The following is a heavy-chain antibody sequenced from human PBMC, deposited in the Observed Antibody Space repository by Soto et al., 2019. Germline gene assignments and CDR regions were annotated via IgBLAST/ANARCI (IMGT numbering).Heavy chain of an antibody. D-gene: IGHD6-13*01. CDR1: GGTFSSYA. J-gene: IGHJ3*02. V-gene: IGHV1-69*01. CDR3: ARDLPPQKDYSSSWYRRWDAFDI. Sequence: QVQLVQSGAEVKKPGSSVKVSCKASGGTFSSYAISWVRQAPGQGLEWMGGIIPIFGTANYAQKFQGRVTITADESTSTADMELSSLRAEDTAVYYCARDLPPQKDYSSSWYRRWDAFDIWGQGTMVTVSS. CDR2: IIPIFGTA.